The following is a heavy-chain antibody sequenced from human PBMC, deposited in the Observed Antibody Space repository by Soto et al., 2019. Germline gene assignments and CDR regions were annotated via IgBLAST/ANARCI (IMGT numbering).Heavy chain of an antibody. CDR3: ARQQYYYDYDY. CDR2: IYYSGST. CDR1: GGSISSSSYY. Sequence: SETLSLTCTVSGGSISSSSYYWGWIRQPPGKGLEWIGSIYYSGSTYYNPSLKSRVTISVDTSKNQFSLKLSSVTAADTAVYYCARQQYYYDYDYWGQGTLVTVSS. D-gene: IGHD3-22*01. V-gene: IGHV4-39*01. J-gene: IGHJ4*02.